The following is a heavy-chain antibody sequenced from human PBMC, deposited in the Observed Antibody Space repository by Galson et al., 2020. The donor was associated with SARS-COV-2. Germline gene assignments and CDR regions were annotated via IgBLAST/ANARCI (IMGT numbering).Heavy chain of an antibody. CDR1: GFTFSSYE. Sequence: GGSLRLSCAASGFTFSSYEMNWVRQAPGKGLEWVSYISSSGSTIYYADSVKGRFTISRDNAKNSLYLQMNSLRAEDTAVYYCARADGGLYCSSTSCPFDYWGQGTLVTVSS. V-gene: IGHV3-48*03. D-gene: IGHD2-2*01. J-gene: IGHJ4*02. CDR3: ARADGGLYCSSTSCPFDY. CDR2: ISSSGSTI.